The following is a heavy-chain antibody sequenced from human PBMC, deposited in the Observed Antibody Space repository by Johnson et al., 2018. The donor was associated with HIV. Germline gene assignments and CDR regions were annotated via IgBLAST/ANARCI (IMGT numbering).Heavy chain of an antibody. J-gene: IGHJ3*02. V-gene: IGHV3-7*01. CDR1: EFTFSYYW. D-gene: IGHD3-16*01. CDR2: IKQDGSQR. CDR3: ARDKGLGDAFDI. Sequence: VQLVESGGGLVHPGGSLRLSCAASEFTFSYYWMSWFRQGPGKGLEWVANIKQDGSQRYYVDSVNVRFTISRDNAKNALYLLMNSLRAEDTAVYYCARDKGLGDAFDIWGQGTMVTVSS.